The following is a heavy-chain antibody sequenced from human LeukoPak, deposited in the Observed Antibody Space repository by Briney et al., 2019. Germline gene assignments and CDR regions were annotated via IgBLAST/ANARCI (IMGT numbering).Heavy chain of an antibody. CDR1: GFSISTSGVG. V-gene: IGHV2-5*02. D-gene: IGHD3-9*01. Sequence: SGPTLVNPTQTLTLTCTFSGFSISTSGVGVGWIRQPPGKALEWLALIYWDDDKRYSPPLKSRLTITKDTSKNQVVLTMTNMDPVDTATYCCAHVRHYGGPNDYWGQGTLVTVSS. J-gene: IGHJ4*02. CDR2: IYWDDDK. CDR3: AHVRHYGGPNDY.